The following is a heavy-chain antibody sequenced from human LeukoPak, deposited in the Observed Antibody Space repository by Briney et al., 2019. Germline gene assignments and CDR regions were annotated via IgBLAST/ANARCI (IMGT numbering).Heavy chain of an antibody. J-gene: IGHJ4*02. CDR1: GFTFSSSS. CDR3: ARYFDS. V-gene: IGHV3-48*02. Sequence: PGGSPRLSCGVSGFTFSSSSVNWVRQAPGKGLDWVSYISSSSSTIYYADSVKGRFTISRDNAKNSLYLKMNSLRDEDTAVYYCARYFDSWGQGTLVTVSS. CDR2: ISSSSSTI.